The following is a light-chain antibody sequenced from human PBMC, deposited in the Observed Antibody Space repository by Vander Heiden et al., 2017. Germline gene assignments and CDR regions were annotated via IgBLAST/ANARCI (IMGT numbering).Light chain of an antibody. Sequence: IQMTQSPSSLSASVGDRVIISCRASQSISDFLNWYQQKLGNASTLLIYAASVFEDGVPSRFSSSRSGKNFTLTISSLRPESLATYYCQQNYGTPITFGRGTKVEI. V-gene: IGKV1-39*01. J-gene: IGKJ4*01. CDR1: QSISDF. CDR3: QQNYGTPIT. CDR2: AAS.